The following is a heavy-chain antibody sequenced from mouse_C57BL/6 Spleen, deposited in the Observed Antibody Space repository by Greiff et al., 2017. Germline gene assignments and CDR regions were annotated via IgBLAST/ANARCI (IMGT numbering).Heavy chain of an antibody. V-gene: IGHV1-26*01. CDR2: INPNNGGT. J-gene: IGHJ2*01. D-gene: IGHD1-1*01. CDR3: ARREITTVVADYFDY. CDR1: GYTFTDYY. Sequence: VQLQQSGPELVKPGASVKISCKASGYTFTDYYMNWVKQSHGKSLEWIGDINPNNGGTSYNQKFKGKATLTVDKSSSTAYMELRSLTSEDSAVYYGARREITTVVADYFDYWGQGTTLTVSS.